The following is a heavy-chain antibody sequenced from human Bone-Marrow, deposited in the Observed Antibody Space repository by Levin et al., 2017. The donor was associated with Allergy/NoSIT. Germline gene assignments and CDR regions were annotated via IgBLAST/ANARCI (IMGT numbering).Heavy chain of an antibody. V-gene: IGHV4-39*01. CDR1: GGSISSSSYY. CDR3: ARRRVVAATHYYYGMDV. CDR2: IYYSGST. Sequence: PSETLSLTCTVSGGSISSSSYYWGWIRQPPGKGLEWIGSIYYSGSTYYNPSLKSRVTISVDTSKNQFSLKLSSVTAADTAVYYCARRRVVAATHYYYGMDVWGQGTTVTVSS. D-gene: IGHD2-15*01. J-gene: IGHJ6*02.